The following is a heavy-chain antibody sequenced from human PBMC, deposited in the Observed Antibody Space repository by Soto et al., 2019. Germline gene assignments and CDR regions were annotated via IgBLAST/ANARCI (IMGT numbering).Heavy chain of an antibody. Sequence: SCKASGYTFTSYGIGWVRQAPGKGLEWVGRIKGEADGGTTDYAAPVKGRITISRDHSKDTLYLQMNSLKTEDTAVYYCTTGLSNGYYNFDYWGQGTPVTVSS. J-gene: IGHJ4*02. CDR2: IKGEADGGTT. V-gene: IGHV3-15*01. CDR3: TTGLSNGYYNFDY. CDR1: GYTFTSYG. D-gene: IGHD3-22*01.